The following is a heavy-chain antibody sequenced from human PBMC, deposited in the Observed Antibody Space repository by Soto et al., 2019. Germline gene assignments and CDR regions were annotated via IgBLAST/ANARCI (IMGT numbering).Heavy chain of an antibody. D-gene: IGHD3-10*01. CDR2: ISGSGGST. CDR1: GFTFSSYP. CDR3: AKDFYYGSGSSCYYMDV. V-gene: IGHV3-23*01. J-gene: IGHJ6*03. Sequence: PGGSLRLSCAASGFTFSSYPMSWVRQAPGKGLEWVSAISGSGGSTYYADSVKGRFTISRDNSKNTLYLQMNSLRAEDTAVYYCAKDFYYGSGSSCYYMDVWGKGTTVTVSS.